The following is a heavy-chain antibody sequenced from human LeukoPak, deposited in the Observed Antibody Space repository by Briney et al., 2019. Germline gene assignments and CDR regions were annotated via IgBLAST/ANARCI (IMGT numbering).Heavy chain of an antibody. J-gene: IGHJ4*02. CDR1: GFTFSSSA. Sequence: GGSLRLSCAASGFTFSSSAMSWVRQAPGKGLEWVSGISGSGGSTNYVDSVKGRFTISRDNSKNTLYLQMNSLRAEDTAIYYCAKDPYSSSSFHDYWGQGTLVTVSS. D-gene: IGHD6-6*01. CDR3: AKDPYSSSSFHDY. V-gene: IGHV3-23*01. CDR2: ISGSGGST.